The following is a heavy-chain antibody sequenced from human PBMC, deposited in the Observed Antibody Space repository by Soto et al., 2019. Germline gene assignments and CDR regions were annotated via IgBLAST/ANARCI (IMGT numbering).Heavy chain of an antibody. J-gene: IGHJ2*01. CDR2: IYYSGST. CDR3: ACFFFQAEDGIRDVRSVSAFLLNRSSDL. V-gene: IGHV4-31*02. Sequence: PGKGIEWIRYIYYSGSTYYNPSLKSRVTISVDTSKNQFSLKLSSVTAADTAVYYCACFFFQAEDGIRDVRSVSAFLLNRSSDL. D-gene: IGHD3-10*02.